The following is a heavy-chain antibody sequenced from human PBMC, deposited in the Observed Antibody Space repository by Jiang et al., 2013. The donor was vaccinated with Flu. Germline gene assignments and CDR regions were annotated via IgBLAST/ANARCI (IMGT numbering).Heavy chain of an antibody. CDR3: ARDHHYYDSSGYYSGRAFDI. V-gene: IGHV4-59*01. CDR1: GGSISSYY. D-gene: IGHD3-22*01. J-gene: IGHJ3*02. CDR2: IYYSGST. Sequence: GSGLVKPSETLSLTCTVSGGSISSYYWSWIRQPPGKGLEWIGYIYYSGSTNYNPSLKSRVTISVDTSKNQFSLKLSSVTAADTAVYYCARDHHYYDSSGYYSGRAFDIWGQGTMVTV.